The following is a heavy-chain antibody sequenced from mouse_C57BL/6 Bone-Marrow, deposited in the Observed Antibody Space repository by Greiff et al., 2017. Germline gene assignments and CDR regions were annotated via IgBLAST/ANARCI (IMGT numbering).Heavy chain of an antibody. J-gene: IGHJ4*01. CDR3: ARVGVTYAMDY. D-gene: IGHD2-3*01. CDR2: IRNKANGYTT. CDR1: GFTFTDYY. V-gene: IGHV7-3*01. Sequence: EVQLVESGGGLVQPGGSLSLSCAASGFTFTDYYMSWVRQPPGKALEWLGFIRNKANGYTTEYSASVKGRFTISRDNSQSILYLQMNALRAEDSATYYCARVGVTYAMDYWGQGTSVTVSS.